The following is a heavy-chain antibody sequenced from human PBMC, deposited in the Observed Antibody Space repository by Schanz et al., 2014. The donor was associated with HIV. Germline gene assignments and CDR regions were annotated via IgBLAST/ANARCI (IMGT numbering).Heavy chain of an antibody. CDR3: ARAGASSTRRAPWYFDL. V-gene: IGHV3-21*01. J-gene: IGHJ2*01. CDR2: ISSNTNYI. D-gene: IGHD2-2*01. Sequence: DVQLVESGGGLVKRGGSLRLSCAASGFTFNNYGVNWVRQAPGKGLEWISSISSNTNYINYADSVKGRFTISRDNAKNSLYLQMNSLRFADTAVYYCARAGASSTRRAPWYFDLWGRGTLVTVSS. CDR1: GFTFNNYG.